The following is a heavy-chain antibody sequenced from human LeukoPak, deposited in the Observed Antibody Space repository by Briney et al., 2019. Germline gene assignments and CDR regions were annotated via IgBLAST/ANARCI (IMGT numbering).Heavy chain of an antibody. J-gene: IGHJ5*02. CDR1: GLSFSSYT. D-gene: IGHD2-15*01. Sequence: PGGSLRLSCAPSGLSFSSYTIHWVRQAPGKGLEWVSSISSTSGYIHYADSVKGRFTISRDNAKNSLYLQMNSLRAEDTAVYYCARDDGYCSGGSCYSLRGFDPWGQGTLVTVSS. V-gene: IGHV3-21*01. CDR2: ISSTSGYI. CDR3: ARDDGYCSGGSCYSLRGFDP.